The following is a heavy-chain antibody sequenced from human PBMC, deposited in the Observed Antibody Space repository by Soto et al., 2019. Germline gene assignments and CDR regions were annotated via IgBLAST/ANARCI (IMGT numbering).Heavy chain of an antibody. CDR2: IHYSGST. D-gene: IGHD3-22*01. V-gene: IGHV4-30-4*01. CDR3: ARDHGYYYDSSGYYN. Sequence: QVQLQESGPGLVKPSQTLSLTCTVSGGSISSGDYYWSWIRQPPGKGLEWIGYIHYSGSTYYNPSLKSRVTISVDTSKNQFSLKLSSVTAADTAVYYCARDHGYYYDSSGYYNWGQGTLVTVSS. CDR1: GGSISSGDYY. J-gene: IGHJ4*02.